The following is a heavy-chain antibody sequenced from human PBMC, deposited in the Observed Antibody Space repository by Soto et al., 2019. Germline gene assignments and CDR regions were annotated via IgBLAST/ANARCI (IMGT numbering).Heavy chain of an antibody. J-gene: IGHJ3*02. Sequence: GASVKVSCEASGGNFSSYTISWVRQAPGQGLEWMGGIIPIFATANYAQKFQGRVTITADESTSTAYMELRSLRSEDTAVYYSARDSLAIGTSSLHDAFDIWGQGTMVTVSS. CDR3: ARDSLAIGTSSLHDAFDI. V-gene: IGHV1-69*13. CDR2: IIPIFATA. CDR1: GGNFSSYT. D-gene: IGHD2-2*01.